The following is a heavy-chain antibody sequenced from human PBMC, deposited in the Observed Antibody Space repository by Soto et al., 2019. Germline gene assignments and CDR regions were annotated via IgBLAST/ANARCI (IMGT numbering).Heavy chain of an antibody. D-gene: IGHD6-13*01. Sequence: PSETLSLTCAVYGGFVSSGSYYWSWIRQPPGKGLEWIGEMSHSGSTNFNPSLKSRVTISVDTSKNQFSLKLSSVTAADTAVYYCARYGIAAAGPQGYYYYYYMEVWGKGTTVTVSS. CDR1: GGFVSSGSYY. CDR2: MSHSGST. CDR3: ARYGIAAAGPQGYYYYYYMEV. J-gene: IGHJ6*03. V-gene: IGHV4-61*01.